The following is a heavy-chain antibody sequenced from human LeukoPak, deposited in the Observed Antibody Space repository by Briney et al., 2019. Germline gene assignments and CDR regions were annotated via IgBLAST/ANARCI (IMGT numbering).Heavy chain of an antibody. V-gene: IGHV4-31*03. Sequence: SETLSLTCTVSGGSISGYYWSWIRQHPGKGLEWIGYIYYSGSTYYNPSLKSRVTISVDTSKNQFSLKLSSVTAADTAVYYCARSPYYYDSSGYYPDYFDYWGQGTLVTVSS. CDR1: GGSISGYY. D-gene: IGHD3-22*01. J-gene: IGHJ4*02. CDR3: ARSPYYYDSSGYYPDYFDY. CDR2: IYYSGST.